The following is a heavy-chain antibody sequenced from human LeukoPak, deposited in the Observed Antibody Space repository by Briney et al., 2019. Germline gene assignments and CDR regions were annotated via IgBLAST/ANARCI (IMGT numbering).Heavy chain of an antibody. V-gene: IGHV1-18*01. Sequence: GASVKVSCKASGYTFSSYGFSWVRQAPGQGLEWMGWINAYNGNTNYAQNLQGRVTMTTDTSTSTAYMELRSLRSDDTAVYYCARRQGTTLNFDYWAREPWSPSPQ. CDR2: INAYNGNT. CDR3: ARRQGTTLNFDY. J-gene: IGHJ4*02. CDR1: GYTFSSYG. D-gene: IGHD1-1*01.